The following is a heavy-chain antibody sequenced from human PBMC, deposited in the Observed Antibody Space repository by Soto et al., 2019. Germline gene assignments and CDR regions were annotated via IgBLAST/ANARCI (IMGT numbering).Heavy chain of an antibody. CDR3: AKARAGDIPTDY. V-gene: IGHV3-30*02. Sequence: PGGSLRLSCAASGFTFSDYVMHWVRQAPGKGLEWVAIILYDGSNEHYADSVKGRFTISRDNSKNMVYLEVNSLRPEDTAMYYCAKARAGDIPTDYWGQGTLVTVSS. D-gene: IGHD2-21*02. J-gene: IGHJ4*02. CDR2: ILYDGSNE. CDR1: GFTFSDYV.